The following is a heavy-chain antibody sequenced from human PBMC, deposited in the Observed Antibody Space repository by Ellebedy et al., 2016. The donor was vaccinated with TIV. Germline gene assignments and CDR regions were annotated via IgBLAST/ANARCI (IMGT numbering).Heavy chain of an antibody. J-gene: IGHJ4*02. CDR2: ISSSSSYI. CDR3: ARVPYGSGTYTVDY. Sequence: GESLKISCAASGFTFSDYSMNWVRQAPGKGLQWLSSISSSSSYIYYADPVKGRFTISRDNAKNSLYLQMNSLRGEDTAVYYCARVPYGSGTYTVDYWGQGTLVTVSS. V-gene: IGHV3-21*01. CDR1: GFTFSDYS. D-gene: IGHD3-10*01.